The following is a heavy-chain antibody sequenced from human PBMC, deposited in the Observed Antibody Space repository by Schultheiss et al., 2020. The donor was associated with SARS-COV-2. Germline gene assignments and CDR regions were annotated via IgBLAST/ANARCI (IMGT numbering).Heavy chain of an antibody. CDR3: TRARGSGSYFDF. CDR1: GFTFSDHY. V-gene: IGHV3-72*01. D-gene: IGHD3-10*01. CDR2: IRNRGNSYTT. J-gene: IGHJ4*02. Sequence: SCAASGFTFSDHYMDWVRQAPGKGLEWVGRIRNRGNSYTTEYAASVKGRFSISRDDSKNSVYLQMNSLRTEDTAVYYCTRARGSGSYFDFWGQGTLVTVSS.